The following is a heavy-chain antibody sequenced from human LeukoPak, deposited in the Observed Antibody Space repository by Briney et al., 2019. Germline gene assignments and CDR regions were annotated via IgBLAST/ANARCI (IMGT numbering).Heavy chain of an antibody. D-gene: IGHD5-12*01. CDR3: AKLKWLTTGNFDY. CDR1: GFTFSSNA. V-gene: IGHV3-23*01. J-gene: IGHJ4*02. Sequence: QAGGSLRLSCAASGFTFSSNAMSWVRQAPGKGLEWVSALTGGGGVTHYADSVKGRFTISRDNSKNTLYLQMTSPRAEDTAIYYCAKLKWLTTGNFDYWGQGTLVTVSS. CDR2: LTGGGGVT.